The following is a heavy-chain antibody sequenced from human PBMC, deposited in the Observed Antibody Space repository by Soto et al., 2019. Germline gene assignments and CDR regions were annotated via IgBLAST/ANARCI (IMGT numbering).Heavy chain of an antibody. Sequence: EVQLMESGGGLGQPGGSLRRSCVAAGFTCNVRNWVRQAPGKGLEWVSVFGHNGETTFYADSLRGWFTISRDNSKKMIFLQMDRLAVGETAVYYCAKMVGRMAGATTGPLDNWGRGTAVTVAA. V-gene: IGHV3-23*01. D-gene: IGHD3-10*02. J-gene: IGHJ3*02. CDR3: AKMVGRMAGATTGPLDN. CDR2: FGHNGETT. CDR1: GFTCNV.